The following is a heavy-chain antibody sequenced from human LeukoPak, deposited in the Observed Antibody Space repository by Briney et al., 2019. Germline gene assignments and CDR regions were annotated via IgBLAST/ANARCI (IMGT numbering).Heavy chain of an antibody. Sequence: GGSLGLSFAAPGLPFSSYEMNWVRQAPGKGLGWVSNISSSGSTIYYADSVKGRFTISRDNAKNSLYLQMNSLRAEDTAVYYCARVLGYDSSGFYFDYWGQGTLVTVSS. CDR3: ARVLGYDSSGFYFDY. V-gene: IGHV3-48*03. J-gene: IGHJ4*02. D-gene: IGHD3-22*01. CDR2: ISSSGSTI. CDR1: GLPFSSYE.